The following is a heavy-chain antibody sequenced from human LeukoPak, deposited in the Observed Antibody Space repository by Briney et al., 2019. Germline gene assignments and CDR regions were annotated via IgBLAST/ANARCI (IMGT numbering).Heavy chain of an antibody. V-gene: IGHV4-34*01. CDR3: VRVPDITARPCDS. D-gene: IGHD1-1*01. Sequence: PSETLSLTCAVYGGSFSNYYWTWIRQTPGKGHEWIGEISHTGDITNYNPSLKSRVSISVDSSTKQFSLKVTSVTAADTGVYYCVRVPDITARPCDSWGPGTLVTVSS. CDR2: ISHTGDIT. J-gene: IGHJ4*02. CDR1: GGSFSNYY.